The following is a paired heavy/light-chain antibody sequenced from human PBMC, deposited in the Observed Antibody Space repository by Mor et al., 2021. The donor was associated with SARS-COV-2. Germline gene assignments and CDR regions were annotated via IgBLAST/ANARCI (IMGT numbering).Heavy chain of an antibody. CDR3: ARLWYYYDSSGYYSDY. CDR2: VDPSDSYT. V-gene: IGHV5-10-1*03. D-gene: IGHD3-22*01. Sequence: EVQLVQSGAEVKKPGESLRISCKGSGYSFTSYWISWVRQMPGKGLEWMGRVDPSDSYTNYSPSFQGHVTISADKSITTAYLQWNSLKASDTAMYYCARLWYYYDSSGYYSDYWGQGTLVTVSS. J-gene: IGHJ4*02. CDR1: GYSFTSYW.
Light chain of an antibody. CDR2: AAS. CDR3: QQSYSTPLT. J-gene: IGKJ4*01. Sequence: DIQMTQSPSSLSASVGDRVTITCRASQSISSYLNWYQQKPGKAPKLLIYAASSLQSGVPSRFSGSGSGTDFTLTISSLQPEDFATYYCQQSYSTPLTFGGGTRVEIK. V-gene: IGKV1-39*01. CDR1: QSISSY.